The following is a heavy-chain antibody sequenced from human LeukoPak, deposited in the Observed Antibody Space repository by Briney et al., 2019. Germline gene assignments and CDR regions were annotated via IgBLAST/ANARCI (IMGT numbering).Heavy chain of an antibody. CDR2: IYTSGST. CDR3: ARAGYSSSWDNWFDP. D-gene: IGHD6-13*01. CDR1: GGSISSYY. V-gene: IGHV4-4*07. J-gene: IGHJ5*02. Sequence: SETLSLTCTVSGGSISSYYWSWIRQPAGKGLEWIGRIYTSGSTNYNPSLKSRVTMSVDTSKNQFSLKLSSVTAADTAVYYCARAGYSSSWDNWFDPWGQGTLVTVSS.